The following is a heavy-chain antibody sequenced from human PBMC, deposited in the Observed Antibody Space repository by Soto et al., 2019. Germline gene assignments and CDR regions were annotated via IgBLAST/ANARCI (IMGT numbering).Heavy chain of an antibody. CDR3: ARPYDSSDYYGGGMDV. D-gene: IGHD3-22*01. CDR1: GGTFNNNA. J-gene: IGHJ6*02. CDR2: IIPILGTA. Sequence: QVQLVQSEAEVKKPGSSVKVSCKASGGTFNNNAISWVRQAPGQGLEWMGGIIPILGTANYAQKFRGRVTITADESTSTGYMDLSSLRSEDTAVYYCARPYDSSDYYGGGMDVWGQGTTVTVSS. V-gene: IGHV1-69*01.